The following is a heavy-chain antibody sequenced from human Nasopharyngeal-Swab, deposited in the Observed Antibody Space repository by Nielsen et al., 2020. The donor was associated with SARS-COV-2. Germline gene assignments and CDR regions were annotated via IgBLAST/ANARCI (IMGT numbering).Heavy chain of an antibody. CDR2: IYYSGST. V-gene: IGHV4-61*01. CDR1: GGSVSSGSYY. D-gene: IGHD5-24*01. CDR3: ASYLGVDGQKRFDY. J-gene: IGHJ4*02. Sequence: SETLSLTCTVSGGSVSSGSYYWSWIRQPPGKGLEWIGYIYYSGSTNYNPSLKSRVTISVDTSKNQFSLKLHSVTAADTAVYYCASYLGVDGQKRFDYWGQGTLVTVSS.